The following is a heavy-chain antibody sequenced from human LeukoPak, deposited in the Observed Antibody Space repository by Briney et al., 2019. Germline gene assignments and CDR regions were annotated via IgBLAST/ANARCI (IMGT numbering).Heavy chain of an antibody. CDR2: IKSKTDGGTT. D-gene: IGHD2/OR15-2a*01. V-gene: IGHV3-15*01. Sequence: GGSLRLSCAASGFTFSNAWMSWVRQAPGKGLEWVGRIKSKTDGGTTDYAAPVKGRFTISRDDSKNTLYLQMNSLKTEDTAVYYCANRNYYYYYMDVWGKGTTVTISS. CDR1: GFTFSNAW. J-gene: IGHJ6*03. CDR3: ANRNYYYYYMDV.